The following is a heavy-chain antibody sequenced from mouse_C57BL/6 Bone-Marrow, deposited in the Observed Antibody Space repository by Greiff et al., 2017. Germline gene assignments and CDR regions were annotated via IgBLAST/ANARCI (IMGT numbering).Heavy chain of an antibody. J-gene: IGHJ3*01. CDR3: ARGYYYGTPFAY. D-gene: IGHD1-1*01. CDR2: IYPRSGHT. CDR1: GYTFTSYG. Sequence: QVQLQQSGAELARPGASVKLSCKASGYTFTSYGISWVKQRTGQGLEWIGEIYPRSGHTTYNEKFKGKGTLTADTSSSTAYMELRSLTSDDSAVYFCARGYYYGTPFAYWGQGTLVTVSA. V-gene: IGHV1-81*01.